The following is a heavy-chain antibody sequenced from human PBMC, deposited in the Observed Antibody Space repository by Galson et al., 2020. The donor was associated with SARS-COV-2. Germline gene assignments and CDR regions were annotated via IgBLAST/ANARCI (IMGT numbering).Heavy chain of an antibody. V-gene: IGHV4-59*01. CDR3: ARGRRDYIWGEDYYFDY. CDR2: IYNSGST. J-gene: IGHJ4*02. Sequence: SETLSLTCTISGGSISNYYWTWIRQPPGKGLEWIGYIYNSGSTKYNPSLKSRVAISVETSKRQFSLKLNSVTPADTAVYYCARGRRDYIWGEDYYFDYWGQGTLVTVSS. CDR1: GGSISNYY. D-gene: IGHD3-16*01.